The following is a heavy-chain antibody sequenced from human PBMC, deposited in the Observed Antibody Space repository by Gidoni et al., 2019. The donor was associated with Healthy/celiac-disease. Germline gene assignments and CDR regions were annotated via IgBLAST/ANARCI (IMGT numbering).Heavy chain of an antibody. CDR3: TTDGAVGATYKDAFDI. CDR1: GFTFRNAW. D-gene: IGHD1-26*01. Sequence: EVQLVESGGGLVKPGGSLRLPCAASGFTFRNAWMNWVRQAPGKGLEWVGRIKSKTDGGTTDYAAPVKGRFTISRDDSKNTLYLQMNSLKTEDTAVYYCTTDGAVGATYKDAFDIWGQGTMVTVSS. J-gene: IGHJ3*02. CDR2: IKSKTDGGTT. V-gene: IGHV3-15*07.